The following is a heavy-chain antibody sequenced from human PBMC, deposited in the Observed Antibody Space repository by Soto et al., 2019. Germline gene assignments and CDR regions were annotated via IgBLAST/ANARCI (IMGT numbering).Heavy chain of an antibody. D-gene: IGHD3-22*01. CDR3: ARGTYDSSGYYATGYYHYVMDV. V-gene: IGHV1-8*01. CDR1: GYTFTSYD. J-gene: IGHJ6*02. CDR2: MNPNSGNT. Sequence: ASVKVSCKASGYTFTSYDINWVRQATGQGIEYLGWMNPNSGNTGYVKKFQGRVTMTRDTSMSTAYMELSSLRSEDTAVYYCARGTYDSSGYYATGYYHYVMDVWGQGTTVIVSS.